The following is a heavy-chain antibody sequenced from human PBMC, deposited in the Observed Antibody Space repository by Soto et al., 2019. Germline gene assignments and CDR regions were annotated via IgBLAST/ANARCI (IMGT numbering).Heavy chain of an antibody. CDR3: AKALGCSISATCSYFDY. CDR2: IGRSGGDT. Sequence: EVQLLESGGGLVQPGGSLRLSCAASGFTFSSYAMSWVRQAPGKGLEWVSGIGRSGGDTYYADSVMGRFSISRDNSKDPLFLQINSLGAEDTAIYFCAKALGCSISATCSYFDYWGQGTLVTVSS. CDR1: GFTFSSYA. D-gene: IGHD2-2*01. V-gene: IGHV3-23*01. J-gene: IGHJ4*02.